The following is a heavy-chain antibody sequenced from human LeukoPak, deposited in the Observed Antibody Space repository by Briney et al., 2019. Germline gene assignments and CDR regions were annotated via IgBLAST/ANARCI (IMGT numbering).Heavy chain of an antibody. D-gene: IGHD2/OR15-2a*01. J-gene: IGHJ4*02. CDR2: INPNSGGT. V-gene: IGHV1-2*06. Sequence: ASVKVSCKASGYTFTGYYMHWVRQAPGQGLEWMGRINPNSGGTNYAQKLQGRVTMTRDTSTSTVYMELSSLRSEDTAVYYCATQLGLSGLDYWGQGTLVTVSS. CDR1: GYTFTGYY. CDR3: ATQLGLSGLDY.